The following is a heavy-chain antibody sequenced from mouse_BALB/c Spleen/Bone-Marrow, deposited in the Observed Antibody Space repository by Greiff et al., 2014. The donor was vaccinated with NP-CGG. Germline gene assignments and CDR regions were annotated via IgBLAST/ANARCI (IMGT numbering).Heavy chain of an antibody. J-gene: IGHJ3*01. D-gene: IGHD2-1*01. V-gene: IGHV1-9*01. CDR3: ARNYGNYVWFAN. Sequence: QLQQSGAELMKPGASVKISCKATGYTFSRYWIEWVKQRPGHGLEWIGEILPGSGSTNNNEKFKGKATFTADTSSNTAYMQLSSLTSEDSAVYYCARNYGNYVWFANWGQGTLVTVSA. CDR1: GYTFSRYW. CDR2: ILPGSGST.